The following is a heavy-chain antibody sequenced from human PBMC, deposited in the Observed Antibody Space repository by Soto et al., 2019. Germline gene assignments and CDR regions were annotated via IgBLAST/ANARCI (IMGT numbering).Heavy chain of an antibody. CDR1: GFSLSSGVG. D-gene: IGHD1-20*01. CDR2: ACWDDDN. CDR3: AHRRGGYNWDDGYFDY. V-gene: IGHV2-5*02. J-gene: IGHJ4*02. Sequence: QITLKESGPTLVKPTQTLTLTCSFSGFSLSSGVGVGWIRQPPGKALEWLGFACWDDDNRYSPSLKSRLTLTKDTSRSQVVLTMTNMAPVDTATYFCAHRRGGYNWDDGYFDYWGQGTLVTVSS.